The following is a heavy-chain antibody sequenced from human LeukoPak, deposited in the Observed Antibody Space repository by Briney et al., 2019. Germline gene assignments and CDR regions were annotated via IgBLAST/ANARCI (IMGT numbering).Heavy chain of an antibody. CDR1: GFTFSTHT. D-gene: IGHD3-16*01. Sequence: PGGSLRLSCVASGFTFSTHTMNWVRQAPGKGLEWVSYISGGSSTIYYADSVKGRFTISRDNGKNSLYLQMNSLRDEDTAVYYCARGAKRGSYVDYWGQGTLVTVSS. J-gene: IGHJ4*02. CDR3: ARGAKRGSYVDY. V-gene: IGHV3-48*02. CDR2: ISGGSSTI.